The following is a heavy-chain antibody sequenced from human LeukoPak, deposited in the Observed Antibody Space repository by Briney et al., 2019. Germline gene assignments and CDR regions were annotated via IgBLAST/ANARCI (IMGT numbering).Heavy chain of an antibody. D-gene: IGHD1-26*01. V-gene: IGHV3-23*01. CDR1: GFTFSSYA. CDR3: AKVLSGSQDY. CDR2: IGGGGEYT. J-gene: IGHJ4*02. Sequence: GGSLRLSCAATGFTFSSYAMSWVRQAPGKGLEWVSTIGGGGEYTYYADSVKGRFIISRDNSKNTFYLQMNSLRAEDTAVYYCAKVLSGSQDYWGQGTLVTVFS.